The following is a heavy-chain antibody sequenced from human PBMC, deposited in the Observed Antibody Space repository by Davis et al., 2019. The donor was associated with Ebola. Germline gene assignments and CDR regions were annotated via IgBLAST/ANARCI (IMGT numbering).Heavy chain of an antibody. CDR1: GFTFGDYA. V-gene: IGHV3-49*04. J-gene: IGHJ6*02. D-gene: IGHD3-10*01. CDR2: IRSKAYGGTT. Sequence: GGFLRLSCTASGFTFGDYAMSWVRQAPGKGLEWVGFIRSKAYGGTTEYAASVKGRFTISRDDSKSIAYLQMNSLKTEDTAVYYCTRIGFGELFPLYYYYGMDVWGQGTTVTVSS. CDR3: TRIGFGELFPLYYYYGMDV.